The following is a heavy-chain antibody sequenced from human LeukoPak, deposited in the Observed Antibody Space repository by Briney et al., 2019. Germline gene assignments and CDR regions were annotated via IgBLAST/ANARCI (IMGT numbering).Heavy chain of an antibody. CDR1: GGSFSGYY. Sequence: SETLSLTCAVYGGSFSGYYWGWIRQPPGKGLEWIGEINHSGSSNYSPSLKSRVTISVDTSKNQFSLKLRSVTAADTAVYYCARDSMRYDFWSGYYYNWFDPWGQGTLVTVSS. V-gene: IGHV4-34*01. D-gene: IGHD3-3*01. CDR2: INHSGSS. J-gene: IGHJ5*02. CDR3: ARDSMRYDFWSGYYYNWFDP.